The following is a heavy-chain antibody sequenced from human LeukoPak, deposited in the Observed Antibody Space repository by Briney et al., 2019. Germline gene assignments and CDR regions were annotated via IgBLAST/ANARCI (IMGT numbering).Heavy chain of an antibody. CDR2: ISGYKGNT. V-gene: IGHV1-18*01. D-gene: IGHD3-10*01. CDR1: DYTFISRG. Sequence: ASVKVSCKPSDYTFISRGVSCVRQAPGQGLEWMGWISGYKGNTKYAQKLQGRVTMTTDTSTSTAYMELRSLRADDTAVYYCAVWFGDVSDFLGPWDDWGQGTLVTVSS. CDR3: AVWFGDVSDFLGPWDD. J-gene: IGHJ4*02.